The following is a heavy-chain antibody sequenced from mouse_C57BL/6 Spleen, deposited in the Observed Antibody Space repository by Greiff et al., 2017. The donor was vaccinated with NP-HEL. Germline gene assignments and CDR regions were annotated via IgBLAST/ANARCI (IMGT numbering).Heavy chain of an antibody. Sequence: VQLQQSGPELVKPGASVKMSCKASGYTFTDYNMHWVKQSHGKSLEWIGYINPNNGGTSYNQKFKGKATLTVNKSSSTAYMELRSLTSEDSAVYYCASPYGYDYAMDYWGQGTSVTVSS. V-gene: IGHV1-22*01. CDR3: ASPYGYDYAMDY. D-gene: IGHD2-2*01. J-gene: IGHJ4*01. CDR1: GYTFTDYN. CDR2: INPNNGGT.